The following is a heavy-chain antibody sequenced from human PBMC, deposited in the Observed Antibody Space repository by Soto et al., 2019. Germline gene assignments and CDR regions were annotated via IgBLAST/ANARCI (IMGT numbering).Heavy chain of an antibody. D-gene: IGHD6-13*01. CDR3: ARADSSSWAPWYYYYGMDV. Sequence: QVQLQQWGAGLLKPSETLSLTCAVYGGSFSGYYWSWIRQPPGKGLEWIGEINHSVSTNYNPSLKSRDTISVDTCKSQFSLKLSSVTAADTVVYYCARADSSSWAPWYYYYGMDVGGQGTTVTVSS. CDR2: INHSVST. V-gene: IGHV4-34*01. J-gene: IGHJ6*02. CDR1: GGSFSGYY.